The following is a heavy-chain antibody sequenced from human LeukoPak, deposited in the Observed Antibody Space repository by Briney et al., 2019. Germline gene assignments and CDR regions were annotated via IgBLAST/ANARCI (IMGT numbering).Heavy chain of an antibody. Sequence: PSETLSLTCTVSGGSFSSSNYFWVWIRQPPGKGLEWIGSIYYSGNSYYSPSLKSRVTISVDTSKNHFSLKLRSVMAVDTAVYYCARHGNVVVVPAAKGFDYWGQGTQVTVSS. CDR1: GGSFSSSNYF. J-gene: IGHJ4*02. D-gene: IGHD2-2*01. CDR3: ARHGNVVVVPAAKGFDY. V-gene: IGHV4-39*01. CDR2: IYYSGNS.